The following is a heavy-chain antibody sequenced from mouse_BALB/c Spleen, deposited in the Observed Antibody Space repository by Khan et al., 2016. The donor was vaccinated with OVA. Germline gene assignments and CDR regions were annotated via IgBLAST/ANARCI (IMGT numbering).Heavy chain of an antibody. J-gene: IGHJ2*01. CDR3: ARRGLRCDFDY. CDR2: INPSTGYT. CDR1: GYTFINYW. V-gene: IGHV1-7*01. D-gene: IGHD1-1*01. Sequence: QVQLQQSGAELAKPGASVKMSCKASGYTFINYWILWEKQRPGQGLEWIGYINPSTGYTEYNQNFKDKATLTADKSSSTAYMQLSSLTSEDSAVYYGARRGLRCDFDYWGQGTTLTVSS.